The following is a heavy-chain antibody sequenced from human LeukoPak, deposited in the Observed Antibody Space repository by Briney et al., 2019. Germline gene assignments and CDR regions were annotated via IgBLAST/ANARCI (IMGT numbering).Heavy chain of an antibody. V-gene: IGHV4-34*01. J-gene: IGHJ6*03. CDR2: IYHSGST. CDR3: ARAGSGWALDYYYYMDV. D-gene: IGHD6-19*01. CDR1: GGSFSGYY. Sequence: SETLSLTCAVYGGSFSGYYWSWIRQPPGKGLEWIGYIYHSGSTYYNPSLKSRVTISVDRSKNQFSLKLSSVTAADTAVYYCARAGSGWALDYYYYMDVWGKGTTVTVSS.